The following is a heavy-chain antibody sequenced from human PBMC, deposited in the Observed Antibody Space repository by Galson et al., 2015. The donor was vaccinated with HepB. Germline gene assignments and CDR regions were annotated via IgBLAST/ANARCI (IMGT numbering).Heavy chain of an antibody. Sequence: SVKVSCKASGGTFSSYAISWVRQAPGQGLEWMGRIIPILGIANYAQKFRGRVTITADKSTSTAYMELSSLRSEDTAVYYCAREAAYCGGDCYSFDYWGQGTLVTVSS. CDR3: AREAAYCGGDCYSFDY. CDR2: IIPILGIA. V-gene: IGHV1-69*04. J-gene: IGHJ4*02. CDR1: GGTFSSYA. D-gene: IGHD2-21*02.